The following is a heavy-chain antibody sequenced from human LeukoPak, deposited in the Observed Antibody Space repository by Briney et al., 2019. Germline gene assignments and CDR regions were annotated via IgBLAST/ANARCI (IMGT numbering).Heavy chain of an antibody. CDR3: ARGEPGGNGWNY. D-gene: IGHD6-25*01. V-gene: IGHV1-8*03. CDR1: GYTFTSYD. Sequence: ASVKVSCKASGYTFTSYDINWVRQATGQGLEWMGWMNPNSGNTGYAQKFQGRVTITRNTSISTAYMELSSLRPEDTAVYYCARGEPGGNGWNYWGQGTLVTVSS. J-gene: IGHJ4*02. CDR2: MNPNSGNT.